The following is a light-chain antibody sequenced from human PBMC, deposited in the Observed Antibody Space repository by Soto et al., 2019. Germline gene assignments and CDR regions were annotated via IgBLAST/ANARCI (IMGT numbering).Light chain of an antibody. CDR3: QKYNSAPLT. Sequence: DIQMTQSPSSLSVSVGDTVAITCRASQGINNHLAWYQQKPGKVPKLLIFAASTLHSGVPSRFSGSVSRTDFTLTISSLQPEDVATYYCQKYNSAPLTFGQGTKLEI. CDR2: AAS. V-gene: IGKV1-27*01. CDR1: QGINNH. J-gene: IGKJ2*01.